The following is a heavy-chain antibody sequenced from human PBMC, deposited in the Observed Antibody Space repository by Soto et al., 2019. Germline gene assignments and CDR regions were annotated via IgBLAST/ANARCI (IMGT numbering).Heavy chain of an antibody. D-gene: IGHD3-10*01. J-gene: IGHJ6*02. Sequence: PGGSLRLSCISSGFTFRTYTMNWVRQAPGKGLEWVSGIRGFSPYTFYAESVKGRFTISRDNAKNSLYLQMGSLRAEDTAVYYCARDRGYDAHDYYYNAMDVWGQGTTVTVSS. CDR3: ARDRGYDAHDYYYNAMDV. V-gene: IGHV3-21*01. CDR2: IRGFSPYT. CDR1: GFTFRTYT.